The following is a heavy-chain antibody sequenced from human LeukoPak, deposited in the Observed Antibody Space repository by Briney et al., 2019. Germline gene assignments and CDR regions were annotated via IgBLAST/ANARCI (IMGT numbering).Heavy chain of an antibody. CDR2: IRSRGYGGTT. V-gene: IGHV3-49*04. D-gene: IGHD5-24*01. Sequence: GRSLRLSCAVSGYTFGDYAISWVRQAPGKGLECVGFIRSRGYGGTTEYAASVKGRFTISRDDSGSIANLQMNSLKTEDTAVYYCTRGREMATSRGCFDYWGQGTLVTVSS. CDR3: TRGREMATSRGCFDY. J-gene: IGHJ4*02. CDR1: GYTFGDYA.